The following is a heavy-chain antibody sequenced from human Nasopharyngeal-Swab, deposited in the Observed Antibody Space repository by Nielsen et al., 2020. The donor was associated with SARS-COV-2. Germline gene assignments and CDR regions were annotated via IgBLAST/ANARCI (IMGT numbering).Heavy chain of an antibody. CDR1: GFSFSSSA. Sequence: GESLKISCAASGFSFSSSAMSWVRHAPGKGLEWVSAISGSGGSTYYADSVKGRFTISRDKSKNTLYLKMNSLRAEDTAVYYCAKDGGGGVQSIAAAGTHFDYWGQGTLVTVSS. D-gene: IGHD6-13*01. CDR2: ISGSGGST. CDR3: AKDGGGGVQSIAAAGTHFDY. V-gene: IGHV3-23*01. J-gene: IGHJ4*02.